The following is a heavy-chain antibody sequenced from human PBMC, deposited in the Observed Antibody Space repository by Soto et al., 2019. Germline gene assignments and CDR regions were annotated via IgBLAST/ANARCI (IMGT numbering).Heavy chain of an antibody. CDR3: ARRADGYCSRGSCYSSSYYYGMDV. V-gene: IGHV5-10-1*01. CDR2: IDPSDSYT. J-gene: IGHJ6*02. D-gene: IGHD2-15*01. Sequence: GESLKISCKGSGYSFTSYWISWVRQMPGKGLEWMGRIDPSDSYTKYSPSFQGHVTISADKSISTAYLQWSSLQASDTAMYYCARRADGYCSRGSCYSSSYYYGMDVWGQGTTVTVSS. CDR1: GYSFTSYW.